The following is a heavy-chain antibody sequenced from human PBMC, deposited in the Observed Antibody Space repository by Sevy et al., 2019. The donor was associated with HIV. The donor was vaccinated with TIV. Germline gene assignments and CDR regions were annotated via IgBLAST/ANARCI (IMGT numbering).Heavy chain of an antibody. CDR1: GFTFSSYE. V-gene: IGHV3-48*03. D-gene: IGHD4-17*01. CDR2: ISNSGTTR. CDR3: ARDLPPSATTVAHFDY. Sequence: GGSLRLSCAASGFTFSSYEMNWVRQAPGKGLEWVSYISNSGTTRSYSDSVRGQFTISRDNAGNSLYLQMKSLRAEDTDVYYCARDLPPSATTVAHFDYWGQGTLVTVSS. J-gene: IGHJ4*02.